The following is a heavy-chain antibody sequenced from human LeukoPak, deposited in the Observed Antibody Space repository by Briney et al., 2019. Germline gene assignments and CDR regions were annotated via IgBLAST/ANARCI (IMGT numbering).Heavy chain of an antibody. J-gene: IGHJ4*02. CDR2: INPSGGST. V-gene: IGHV1-46*01. Sequence: GASVKVSCKASGYTFTSYYMHWVRQAPGQGLEWMGIINPSGGSTSYAQKFQGRVTMTRDTSTSTVYMELSSLRSEDTAVYYCARDFSGSDCSSTSCYLGSQPGFDYWGQGTLVTVSS. D-gene: IGHD2-2*01. CDR1: GYTFTSYY. CDR3: ARDFSGSDCSSTSCYLGSQPGFDY.